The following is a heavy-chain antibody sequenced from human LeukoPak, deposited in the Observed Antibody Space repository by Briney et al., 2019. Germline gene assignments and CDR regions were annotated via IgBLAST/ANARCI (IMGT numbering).Heavy chain of an antibody. J-gene: IGHJ4*02. V-gene: IGHV1-46*01. CDR1: GYTFTSYY. CDR3: TRDRPLLWFGELAPYYFDY. D-gene: IGHD3-10*01. CDR2: INPSGGST. Sequence: GASVKVSCKASGYTFTSYYMHWVRQAPGQGLEWMGIINPSGGSTSYAQKFQGRVTMTRDTSTSTVYMELSSLRSEDTAVYYCTRDRPLLWFGELAPYYFDYWGQGTLVTVSS.